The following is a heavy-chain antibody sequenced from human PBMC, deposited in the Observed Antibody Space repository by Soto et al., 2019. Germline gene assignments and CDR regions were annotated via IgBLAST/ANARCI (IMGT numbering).Heavy chain of an antibody. V-gene: IGHV3-21*01. D-gene: IGHD1-26*01. Sequence: EVQLVESGGGLVKPGGSLRLSCAVSGFTFSDFDMTWVRQAPGKGLEWVSSITSNSVYVYYAYSLKGRFTISRDNAKSSLYLQMNSLRADDTAVYYCARDLSGGNFYYHGLDVWGQGTTVTVSS. CDR3: ARDLSGGNFYYHGLDV. CDR1: GFTFSDFD. CDR2: ITSNSVYV. J-gene: IGHJ6*02.